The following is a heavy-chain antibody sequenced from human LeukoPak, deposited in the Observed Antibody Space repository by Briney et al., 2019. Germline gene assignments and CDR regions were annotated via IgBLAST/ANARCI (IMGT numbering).Heavy chain of an antibody. Sequence: GGSLRLSCAVSGFTLSSYGMHWVRQAPGKGLEWVAVISYDGSNKYCADSVKGRFTISRDNSKNTLYLQMNSLRAEDTAVYYCAKDLYYYDSSGPPQTHYWGQGTLVTVSS. V-gene: IGHV3-30*18. CDR3: AKDLYYYDSSGPPQTHY. D-gene: IGHD3-22*01. CDR2: ISYDGSNK. J-gene: IGHJ4*02. CDR1: GFTLSSYG.